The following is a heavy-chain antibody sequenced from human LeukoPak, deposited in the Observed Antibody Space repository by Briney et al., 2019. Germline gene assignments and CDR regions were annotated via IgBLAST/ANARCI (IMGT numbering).Heavy chain of an antibody. J-gene: IGHJ4*02. D-gene: IGHD2-2*01. CDR2: INPNSGGT. CDR3: ARDSKTKKIDY. CDR1: GYTLTGYY. V-gene: IGHV1-2*06. Sequence: GASVKVSCKASGYTLTGYYMHWVRQAPGQGLEWMGRINPNSGGTNYAQKFQGRVTMTRDTSISTAYMELSRLRSDDTAVYYCARDSKTKKIDYWGQGTLVTVSS.